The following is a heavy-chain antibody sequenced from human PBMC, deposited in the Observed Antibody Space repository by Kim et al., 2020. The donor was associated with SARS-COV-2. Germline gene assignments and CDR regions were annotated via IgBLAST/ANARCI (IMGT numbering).Heavy chain of an antibody. CDR3: AKDRSTGVVPAAMSYYFDY. V-gene: IGHV3-30*18. D-gene: IGHD2-2*01. CDR1: GFTFSSYG. Sequence: GGSLRLSCAASGFTFSSYGMHWVRQAPGKGLEWVAVISYDGSNKYYADSVKGRFTISRDNSKNTLYLQMNSLRAEDTAVYYCAKDRSTGVVPAAMSYYFDYWGQGTLVTVSS. J-gene: IGHJ4*02. CDR2: ISYDGSNK.